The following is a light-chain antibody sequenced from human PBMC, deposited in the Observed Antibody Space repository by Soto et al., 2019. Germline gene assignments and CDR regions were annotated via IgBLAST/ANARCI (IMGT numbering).Light chain of an antibody. V-gene: IGLV1-51*01. J-gene: IGLJ1*01. CDR3: GSWDSSLSADV. CDR2: DDD. Sequence: QSVLTQPPSVSAAPGQRGTISCSGSSSNIGGNSVSWYQQLPGTAPKLLIYDDDKRPSGIPDRFSGSKSGTSATLGITGFQTGDEADYYCGSWDSSLSADVFGTGTEVTVL. CDR1: SSNIGGNS.